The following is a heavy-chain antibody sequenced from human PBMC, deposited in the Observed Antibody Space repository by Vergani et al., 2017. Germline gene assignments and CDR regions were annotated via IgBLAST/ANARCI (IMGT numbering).Heavy chain of an antibody. J-gene: IGHJ3*02. Sequence: QVQLVESGGGVVQPGRSLRLSCAASGFTFSSYGMHWVRQAPGKGLEWVAVISYDGSNKYYADSVKGRFTISRDNSKNTLYLQMNSLRAEDTAVYYCAKLELLWARHIVVVPAATEDAFDIWGQGTMVTVSS. V-gene: IGHV3-30*18. CDR2: ISYDGSNK. CDR1: GFTFSSYG. CDR3: AKLELLWARHIVVVPAATEDAFDI. D-gene: IGHD2-2*01.